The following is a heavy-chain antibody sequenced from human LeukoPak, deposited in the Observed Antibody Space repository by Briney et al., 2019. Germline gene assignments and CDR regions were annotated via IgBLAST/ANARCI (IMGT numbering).Heavy chain of an antibody. J-gene: IGHJ5*02. CDR3: ANSTSWRFDR. CDR2: IFGSVTT. Sequence: SETLSLTCSVSAGSISGYYWSCIRQPAGKGLECIGRIFGSVTTNYNPSLKWRVTMSFATSKNQFSLKLTSVTAADPAVYSCANSTSWRFDRWGQGTLVTVYS. CDR1: AGSISGYY. D-gene: IGHD6-13*01. V-gene: IGHV4-4*07.